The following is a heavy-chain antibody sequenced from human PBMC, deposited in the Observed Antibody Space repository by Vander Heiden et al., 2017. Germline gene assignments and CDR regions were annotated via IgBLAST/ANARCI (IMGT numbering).Heavy chain of an antibody. CDR2: ISYERSNK. V-gene: IGHV3-30*04. D-gene: IGHD6-19*01. Sequence: QVQLEESGGGVVPPGRSLRLPCAAAGFTFSSSLMYWVRQAPGKGLEGVAGISYERSNKYYADAVKGRLTISRDDSKNKLYREMNSLRAEETAVYYCARDPGRDSRGWYYSDYWGQGTLVTVSS. J-gene: IGHJ4*02. CDR1: GFTFSSSL. CDR3: ARDPGRDSRGWYYSDY.